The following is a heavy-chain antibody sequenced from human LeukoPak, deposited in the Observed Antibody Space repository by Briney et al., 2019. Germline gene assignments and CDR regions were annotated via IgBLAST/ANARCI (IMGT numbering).Heavy chain of an antibody. CDR3: ARGDSAGNGLNFDY. CDR2: IYTSGST. J-gene: IGHJ4*02. Sequence: SETLSLTCTVSGGSISSYYWSWIRQPPGKGLEWIGYIYTSGSTNYNPSLKSRVTISVDTSKNQFSLKLSSVTAADTAVYYCARGDSAGNGLNFDYWGQGTLVTVSS. D-gene: IGHD1-26*01. V-gene: IGHV4-4*09. CDR1: GGSISSYY.